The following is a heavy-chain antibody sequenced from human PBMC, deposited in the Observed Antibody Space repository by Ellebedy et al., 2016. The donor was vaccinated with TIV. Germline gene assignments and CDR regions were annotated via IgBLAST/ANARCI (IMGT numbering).Heavy chain of an antibody. V-gene: IGHV3-64*02. J-gene: IGHJ4*02. CDR1: GFTFGIYA. CDR2: ISSNGGIT. D-gene: IGHD2-21*02. Sequence: PGGSLRLSCAASGFTFGIYAMHCVRPAPGTGLEYVSAISSNGGITYYADSVKGRFTISRDNSKNTLYLQMGSLRAEDMAVYYCARGRGLLSYFDYWGQGTLVTVSS. CDR3: ARGRGLLSYFDY.